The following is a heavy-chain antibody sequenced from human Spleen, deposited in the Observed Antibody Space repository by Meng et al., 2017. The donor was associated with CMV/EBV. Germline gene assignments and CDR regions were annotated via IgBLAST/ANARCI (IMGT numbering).Heavy chain of an antibody. CDR1: GYTFTSYG. CDR2: ISAYNGNT. V-gene: IGHV1-18*01. J-gene: IGHJ2*01. D-gene: IGHD2-15*01. Sequence: ASVKVSCKASGYTFTSYGISWVRQAPGQGLEWMGWISAYNGNTNYAQKLQGRVTMTTDTSTSTAYMELRSLRSDDTAVYYCARAVVVVVAGYWYFDLWGRGTLVTVSS. CDR3: ARAVVVVVAGYWYFDL.